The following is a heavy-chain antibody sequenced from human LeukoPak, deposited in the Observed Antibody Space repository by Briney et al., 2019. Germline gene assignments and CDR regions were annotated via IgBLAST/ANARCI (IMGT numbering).Heavy chain of an antibody. CDR2: INPNRGGT. CDR1: GYATDYY. CDR3: AYYDYNIYPY. Sequence: ASMKVSCKASGYATDYYIHWVRQAPGQGLEWMGWINPNRGGTIYARNFRGRVTMTRDTSIATVYLELRSLRSDDAAVYYCAYYDYNIYPYWGQGTLVTVSS. J-gene: IGHJ4*02. V-gene: IGHV1-2*02. D-gene: IGHD5-12*01.